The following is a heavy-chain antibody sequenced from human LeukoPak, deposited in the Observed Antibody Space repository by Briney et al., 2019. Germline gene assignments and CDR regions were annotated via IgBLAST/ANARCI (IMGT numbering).Heavy chain of an antibody. Sequence: SETLSLTCTVSGGSISSYYWSWIRQPPGKGLEWIGYIYTSGSTNYNPSLKSRVTISVDTSKNQFSLKLSSVTAADTAVYYCVRRSGYHDFWSGQYYYYMDVWGKGTTVTVSS. V-gene: IGHV4-4*09. CDR3: VRRSGYHDFWSGQYYYYMDV. J-gene: IGHJ6*03. CDR2: IYTSGST. CDR1: GGSISSYY. D-gene: IGHD3-3*01.